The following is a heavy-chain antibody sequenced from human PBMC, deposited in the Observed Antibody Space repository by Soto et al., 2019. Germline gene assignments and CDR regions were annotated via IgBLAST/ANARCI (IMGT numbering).Heavy chain of an antibody. Sequence: GGSLRLSCGASGFKFASHAMHWVRRAPGKGLEWVALITYGGIGKYYADSVKGRFTISRDQPKSTLYLQMDSLTTDDTAVYYCAKDIYNYVWGSNRYTNRRQYHYDTDVWVQGTTLTVSS. CDR2: ITYGGIGK. CDR1: GFKFASHA. D-gene: IGHD3-16*02. V-gene: IGHV3-30*18. CDR3: AKDIYNYVWGSNRYTNRRQYHYDTDV. J-gene: IGHJ6*01.